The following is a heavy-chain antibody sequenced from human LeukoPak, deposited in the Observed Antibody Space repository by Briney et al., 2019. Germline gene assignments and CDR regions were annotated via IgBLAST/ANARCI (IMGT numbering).Heavy chain of an antibody. CDR1: GFTFSDYY. Sequence: GGSLRLFCAASGFTFSDYYMSWIRQAPGKGLEWVSYISSSGSTIYYADSVKGRFTISRDNAKNSLYLQMNSLRAEDTAVYYCARAGNNHYYYGMDVWGQGTTVTVSS. D-gene: IGHD1/OR15-1a*01. J-gene: IGHJ6*02. CDR2: ISSSGSTI. CDR3: ARAGNNHYYYGMDV. V-gene: IGHV3-11*01.